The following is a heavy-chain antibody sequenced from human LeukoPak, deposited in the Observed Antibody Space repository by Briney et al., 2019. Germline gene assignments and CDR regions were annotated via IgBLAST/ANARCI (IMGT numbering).Heavy chain of an antibody. J-gene: IGHJ4*02. V-gene: IGHV5-51*01. CDR3: ARTQGLYGAADY. Sequence: RHGESLEISCQASGSIFSDLWIGWVRQMPGQGLEWMGSVYPADSDTRYSPSFEGHVTISADKSTNTAFLQWNSLQSSDSGIYFCARTQGLYGAADYWGQGTLVSSSS. CDR2: VYPADSDT. CDR1: GSIFSDLW. D-gene: IGHD2-2*02.